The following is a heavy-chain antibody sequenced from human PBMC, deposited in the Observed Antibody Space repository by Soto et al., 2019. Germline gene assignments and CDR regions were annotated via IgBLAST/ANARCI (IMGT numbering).Heavy chain of an antibody. CDR2: INPNSGGT. V-gene: IGHV1-2*02. CDR1: GYTSTGYY. Sequence: VSVKVSCKASGYTSTGYYMHWVRQAPGQGLEWMGWINPNSGGTNYAQKFQGRVTMTRDTSISTAYMELSRLRSDDTAVYYCAREYRGLRYFDWLALLGYWGQGTLVTVSS. D-gene: IGHD3-9*01. CDR3: AREYRGLRYFDWLALLGY. J-gene: IGHJ4*02.